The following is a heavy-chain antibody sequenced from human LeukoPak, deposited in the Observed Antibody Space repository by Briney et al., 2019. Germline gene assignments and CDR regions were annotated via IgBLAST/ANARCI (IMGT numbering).Heavy chain of an antibody. V-gene: IGHV3-30*18. D-gene: IGHD3-22*01. Sequence: GGSLRLSCAASGFTFSSYGMHWVRQAPGKGLEWVAVISYDGSNKYYADSVKGRFTISGDNSKNTLYLQMNSLRAEDTAVYYCAKDGSLEDYDSSGSFDYWGQGTLVTVSS. J-gene: IGHJ4*02. CDR3: AKDGSLEDYDSSGSFDY. CDR1: GFTFSSYG. CDR2: ISYDGSNK.